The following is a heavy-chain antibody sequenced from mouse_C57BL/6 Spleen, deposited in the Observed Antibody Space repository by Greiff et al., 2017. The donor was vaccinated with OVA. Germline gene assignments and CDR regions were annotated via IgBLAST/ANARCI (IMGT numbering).Heavy chain of an antibody. Sequence: QVQLQQSGAELVRPGASVTLSCKASGYTFTDYEMHWVKQTPVHGLEWIGAIDPETGGTAYNQKFKGKAILTADKYSRTAYMELRSLTSEDSSVYYCTIESVYDGYEEWFSYWGQGTLVTVSA. CDR2: IDPETGGT. V-gene: IGHV1-15*01. J-gene: IGHJ3*01. CDR1: GYTFTDYE. D-gene: IGHD2-3*01. CDR3: TIESVYDGYEEWFSY.